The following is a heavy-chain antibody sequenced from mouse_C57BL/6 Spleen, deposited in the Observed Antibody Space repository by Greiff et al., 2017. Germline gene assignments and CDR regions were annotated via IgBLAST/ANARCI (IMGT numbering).Heavy chain of an antibody. V-gene: IGHV1-61*01. J-gene: IGHJ2*01. CDR2: IYPSDSET. CDR1: GYTFTSYW. CDR3: AREGRSYYFDY. Sequence: QVHVKQPGAELVRPGSSVKLSCKASGYTFTSYWMDWVKQRPGQGLEWIGNIYPSDSETHYNQKFKDKATLTVDKSSSTAYMQLSSLTSEDSAVYYCAREGRSYYFDYWGQGTTLTVSS.